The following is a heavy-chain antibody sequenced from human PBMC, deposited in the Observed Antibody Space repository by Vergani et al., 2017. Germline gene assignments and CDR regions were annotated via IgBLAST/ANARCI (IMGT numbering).Heavy chain of an antibody. CDR2: SSSSSSYI. J-gene: IGHJ3*02. Sequence: EVQLVESGGGLVKPGGSLRLSCAASGFTFSSYSMNWVRQAPGKGLEWVSSSSSSSSYIYYADSVKGRFTISRDNAKNSLYLQMNSLRAEDTAVYYCARTSVRRGDDAFDIWGQGTMVTVSS. CDR3: ARTSVRRGDDAFDI. CDR1: GFTFSSYS. D-gene: IGHD2-2*01. V-gene: IGHV3-21*01.